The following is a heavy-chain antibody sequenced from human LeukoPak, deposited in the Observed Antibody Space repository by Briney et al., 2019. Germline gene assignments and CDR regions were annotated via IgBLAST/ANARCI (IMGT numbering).Heavy chain of an antibody. CDR3: ARDHSNWNYAPDF. CDR1: GYTFTRYG. V-gene: IGHV1-18*01. Sequence: TSVKVSYKASGYTFTRYGISWVRQAPGQGLQWLGWISASNGNTNYAQKFRDRVTMSTDTSTGTAYLDVRSLTSDDTAVYYCARDHSNWNYAPDFWGQGTLVIVSS. J-gene: IGHJ4*02. D-gene: IGHD1-7*01. CDR2: ISASNGNT.